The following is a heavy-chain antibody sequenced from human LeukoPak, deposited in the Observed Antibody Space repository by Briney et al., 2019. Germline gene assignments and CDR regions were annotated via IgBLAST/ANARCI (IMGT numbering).Heavy chain of an antibody. Sequence: SETLSLTCTVSGGSISSYYWSWIRQPPGKGLEWIGYIYYSGSTNYNPSLKSRVTISVDTSKNQFSLKLSSVTAADTAVYYCARHALYYDSSGYVWFDPWGRGTLVTVSS. CDR1: GGSISSYY. V-gene: IGHV4-59*08. D-gene: IGHD3-22*01. CDR3: ARHALYYDSSGYVWFDP. CDR2: IYYSGST. J-gene: IGHJ5*02.